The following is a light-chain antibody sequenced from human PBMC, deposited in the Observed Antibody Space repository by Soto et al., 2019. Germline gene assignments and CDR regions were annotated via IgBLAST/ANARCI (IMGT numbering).Light chain of an antibody. CDR1: QSISGW. CDR2: KAS. V-gene: IGKV1-5*03. J-gene: IGKJ1*01. CDR3: KQYKNYGAWT. Sequence: DIQMTQSPSTLSASVGDRVTITCRASQSISGWVAWYQQKPGKAPKLLIYKASTLESGIQSRFSGSGSGTKLPVTNSSVHADDFATYYCKQYKNYGAWTFGQAASVEFK.